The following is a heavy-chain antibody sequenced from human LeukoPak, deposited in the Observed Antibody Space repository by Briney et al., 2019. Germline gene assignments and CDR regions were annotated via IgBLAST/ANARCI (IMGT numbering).Heavy chain of an antibody. CDR2: TYYRSKWYN. Sequence: QPLSLTCAISGDSVTSNSVPWNWITPSPSRGPACLGRTYYRSKWYNDSAVSVKSRITIIPDTSENQFSLQLNSVTPEDTAVYYCARVLDSSVFDPWGQGTLATVS. J-gene: IGHJ5*02. CDR3: ARVLDSSVFDP. D-gene: IGHD6-19*01. CDR1: GDSVTSNSVP. V-gene: IGHV6-1*01.